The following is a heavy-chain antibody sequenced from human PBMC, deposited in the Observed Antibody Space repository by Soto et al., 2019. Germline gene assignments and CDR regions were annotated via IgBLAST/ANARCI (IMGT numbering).Heavy chain of an antibody. Sequence: QMQLQESGPGLVKPSGTLSLACAVSGVSVSSDNWRSWVRQTPRKGLEWIGEIFHSVHTNYNPSLKSRVTISVDNSKNQFSQTLTSVTAAEAAVYYCAKNGWYSADVWGQGTMVTVYS. D-gene: IGHD6-19*01. CDR2: IFHSVHT. CDR1: GVSVSSDNW. V-gene: IGHV4-4*02. J-gene: IGHJ3*01. CDR3: AKNGWYSADV.